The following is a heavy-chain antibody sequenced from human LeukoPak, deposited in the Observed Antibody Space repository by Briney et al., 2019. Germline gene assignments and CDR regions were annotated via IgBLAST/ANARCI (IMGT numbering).Heavy chain of an antibody. Sequence: SQTLSLTCTVSGGSISISTYYWGWIRQPPGKGLEWIGNIYYSGSTYYNPSLKSRVTISVDTSKNQFSLRLSSVTAADTAVYYCARLGTGYDSSGYSIGWFDPWGQGTLVTVSS. CDR3: ARLGTGYDSSGYSIGWFDP. D-gene: IGHD3-22*01. CDR2: IYYSGST. V-gene: IGHV4-39*01. J-gene: IGHJ5*02. CDR1: GGSISISTYY.